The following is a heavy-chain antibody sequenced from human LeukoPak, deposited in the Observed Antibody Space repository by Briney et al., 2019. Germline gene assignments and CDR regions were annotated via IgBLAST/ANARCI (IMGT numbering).Heavy chain of an antibody. D-gene: IGHD4-11*01. Sequence: ASVKVSCRASGYTLTDYYVHWVRQAPGQGLEWMGWISPKSGGTNHAQKFQGRVTMTRDTSVNTAYMELSSLRSDDTAVYYCARDNYGRFDYWGQGTLVTVPS. CDR3: ARDNYGRFDY. CDR1: GYTLTDYY. CDR2: ISPKSGGT. J-gene: IGHJ4*02. V-gene: IGHV1-2*02.